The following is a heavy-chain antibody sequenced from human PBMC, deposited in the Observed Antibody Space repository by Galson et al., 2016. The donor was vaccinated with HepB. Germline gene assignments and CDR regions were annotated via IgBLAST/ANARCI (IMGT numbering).Heavy chain of an antibody. CDR1: GFTFSSYD. CDR2: VSPSGGRT. V-gene: IGHV3-23*01. CDR3: AKDRLHYYDSSGYKAFDI. D-gene: IGHD3-22*01. J-gene: IGHJ3*02. Sequence: SLRLSCAASGFTFSSYDMTWVRQAPGKGLEWVSTVSPSGGRTYIADSVKGRFTISRDNSKNTLYLEMTSLRAEDTAVYYCAKDRLHYYDSSGYKAFDIWGQGTMVTVSS.